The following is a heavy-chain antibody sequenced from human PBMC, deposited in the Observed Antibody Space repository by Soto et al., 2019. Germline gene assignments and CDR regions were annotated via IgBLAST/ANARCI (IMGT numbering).Heavy chain of an antibody. CDR2: IYPGDSDT. CDR3: ARGGTSTTYWGLFYN. J-gene: IGHJ4*02. Sequence: PGESLKLSCKGCGYSFTSYCIGWVLQMPGKGLEWMGIIYPGDSDTRYSPSFQGQVTISADKSISTAYLQWSSLRADDTAVYYCARGGTSTTYWGLFYNWGQGTLVTVSS. D-gene: IGHD7-27*01. V-gene: IGHV5-51*03. CDR1: GYSFTSYC.